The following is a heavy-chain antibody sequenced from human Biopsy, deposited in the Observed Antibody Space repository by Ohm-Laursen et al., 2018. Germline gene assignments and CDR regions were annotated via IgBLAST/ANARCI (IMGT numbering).Heavy chain of an antibody. D-gene: IGHD3-3*01. CDR1: GDSISSYY. Sequence: SQTLSLTCTVSGDSISSYYWSWIRQSPGKGLEWIGYISNRGSTNYNPSLRGRVTISVDTSKNQFSLKLSSLTAADTAVFFCARLYRLDDYWNDDPPDAFDVWGQGTVVTVSS. CDR2: ISNRGST. CDR3: ARLYRLDDYWNDDPPDAFDV. V-gene: IGHV4-59*01. J-gene: IGHJ3*01.